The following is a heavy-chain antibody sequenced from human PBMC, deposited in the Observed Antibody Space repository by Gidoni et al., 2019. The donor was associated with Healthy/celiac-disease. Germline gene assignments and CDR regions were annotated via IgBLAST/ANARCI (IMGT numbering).Heavy chain of an antibody. CDR1: GGSISSRDYY. J-gene: IGHJ4*02. CDR3: ARAGQRWRKPSPFDY. Sequence: QVQLQASGPGLVKPSQPLSLTCTVSGGSISSRDYYWSWIRQPPGKGLEWIGYIYYSGSTYYNPSLKSRVTISVDTSKNQFSLKLSSVTAADTAVYYCARAGQRWRKPSPFDYWGQGTLVTVSS. V-gene: IGHV4-30-4*01. CDR2: IYYSGST.